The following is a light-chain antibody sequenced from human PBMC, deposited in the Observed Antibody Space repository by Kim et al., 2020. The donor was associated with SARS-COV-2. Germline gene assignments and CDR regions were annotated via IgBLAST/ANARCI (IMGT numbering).Light chain of an antibody. J-gene: IGLJ1*01. V-gene: IGLV3-1*01. CDR3: QAWDSSIYV. CDR1: KLGDKY. Sequence: SYELTQPPSVSVSPGQTASITCSGDKLGDKYASWYQQKPGQSPVVVIFRDNRRPSGIPERFSGSNSGNTATLTISGTQAMDAADYYCQAWDSSIYVFGTGTKVTVL. CDR2: RDN.